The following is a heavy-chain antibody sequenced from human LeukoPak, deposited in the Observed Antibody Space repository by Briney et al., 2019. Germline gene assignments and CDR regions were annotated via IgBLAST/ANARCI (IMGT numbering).Heavy chain of an antibody. CDR2: IDDDGTDT. Sequence: GGSLRLSCVASGFTSGNYWMHWVRQAPGKGPEWVSRIDDDGTDTHYAVSVKGRFTISRDNAKNTLYLQMNSLRGEDTAVYYCARGMLSSAGYHWYYYMDVWGKGAMVTVSS. CDR3: ARGMLSSAGYHWYYYMDV. D-gene: IGHD3-3*01. J-gene: IGHJ6*03. V-gene: IGHV3-74*01. CDR1: GFTSGNYW.